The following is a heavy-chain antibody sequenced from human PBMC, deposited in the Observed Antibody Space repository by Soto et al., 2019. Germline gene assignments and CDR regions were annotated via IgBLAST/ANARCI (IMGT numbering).Heavy chain of an antibody. CDR2: IYYSGST. CDR3: ARVRDCSGGTCYSWWFDP. Sequence: PPGTLSLTRTFSGGPISSYYWSWIRQPPGKGLEWIGHIYYSGSTNYNPSLRGRVTISVDTSKNQLSLKLSSVTAADTAVYYCARVRDCSGGTCYSWWFDPWGQGTLVTVS. D-gene: IGHD2-15*01. J-gene: IGHJ5*02. CDR1: GGPISSYY. V-gene: IGHV4-59*01.